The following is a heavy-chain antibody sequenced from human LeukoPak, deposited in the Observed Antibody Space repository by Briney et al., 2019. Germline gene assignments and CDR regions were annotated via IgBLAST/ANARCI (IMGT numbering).Heavy chain of an antibody. Sequence: GRSLRLSCAASGFTFSSYGMHWVRQAPGKGLEWVAVIRYDGSNKYYADSVKGRFTISRDNSKNTLYLQMNSLRAEDTAVYYCARDPFAREPHYVWFDYWGQGTLVTVSS. CDR3: ARDPFAREPHYVWFDY. D-gene: IGHD1-14*01. V-gene: IGHV3-33*01. CDR2: IRYDGSNK. CDR1: GFTFSSYG. J-gene: IGHJ4*02.